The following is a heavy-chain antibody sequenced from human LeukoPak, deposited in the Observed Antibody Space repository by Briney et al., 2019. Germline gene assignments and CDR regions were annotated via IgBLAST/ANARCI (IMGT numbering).Heavy chain of an antibody. Sequence: SETLSLTCTVSGGSISSYYWSWIRQPPGKGLEWIGYIYYSGSTNYNPSLKGRVTISVDTSKNQFSLKLSSVTAADTAVYYCARDGPSSSPVDPWGQGTLVTVSS. V-gene: IGHV4-59*01. CDR1: GGSISSYY. CDR3: ARDGPSSSPVDP. CDR2: IYYSGST. D-gene: IGHD2-2*01. J-gene: IGHJ5*02.